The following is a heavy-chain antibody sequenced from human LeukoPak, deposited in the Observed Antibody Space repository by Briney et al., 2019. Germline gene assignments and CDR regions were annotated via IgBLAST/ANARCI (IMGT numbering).Heavy chain of an antibody. CDR3: ARMRGRYCSSNGCYVEY. CDR1: GFTLSNYG. Sequence: GGSLRLSCAVSGFTLSNYGMHWVRQAPGKGLEWVAFIRHDGSNTNYADSVKGRFTISRDSSKNTLYLQMNSLRPEDTAVYYCARMRGRYCSSNGCYVEYWGQGTLVTVSS. V-gene: IGHV3-30*02. D-gene: IGHD2-2*01. J-gene: IGHJ4*02. CDR2: IRHDGSNT.